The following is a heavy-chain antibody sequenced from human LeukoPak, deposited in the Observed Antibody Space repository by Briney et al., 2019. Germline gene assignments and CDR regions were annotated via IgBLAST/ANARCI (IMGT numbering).Heavy chain of an antibody. V-gene: IGHV3-74*01. CDR2: IKSDGNT. D-gene: IGHD3-22*01. Sequence: GGSLRLSCAASGVTVSSYWMHWVRQGPGKGLVWVSRIKSDGNTNYADSVKGRFTISRDNAKNTVSLQMNSLRAEDTGVYYCARAPSEIGGYYPEYFRHWGQGTLVTVSS. J-gene: IGHJ1*01. CDR1: GVTVSSYW. CDR3: ARAPSEIGGYYPEYFRH.